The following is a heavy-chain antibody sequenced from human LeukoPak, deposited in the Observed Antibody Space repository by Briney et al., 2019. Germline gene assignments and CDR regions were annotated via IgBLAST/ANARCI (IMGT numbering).Heavy chain of an antibody. V-gene: IGHV3-33*01. CDR1: GFTFSSYG. CDR3: ARGLPPIYSNSFSYAPFDY. CDR2: IWYDGSNK. Sequence: QPGGSLRLSCAASGFTFSSYGMHWVRQAPGKGLEWVAVIWYDGSNKYYADSVKGRFTISRDNSKNTLYLQMNSLRAEDTAVYYCARGLPPIYSNSFSYAPFDYWGQGTLVTVSS. D-gene: IGHD4-11*01. J-gene: IGHJ4*02.